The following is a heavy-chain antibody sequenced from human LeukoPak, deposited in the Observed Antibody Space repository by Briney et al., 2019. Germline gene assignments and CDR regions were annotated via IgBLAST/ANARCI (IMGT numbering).Heavy chain of an antibody. CDR1: GGSISSHC. CDR2: IYYSWST. CDR3: AREPAYYDSSGYYYLGYYFDY. Sequence: PSETLSLTCTVSGGSISSHCWSWIRQPPGKGLEGIGHIYYSWSTNYNPSLKSRVTISVDTSKNQFSLKLSSVTAADTAVYYCAREPAYYDSSGYYYLGYYFDYWGQGTLVTASS. D-gene: IGHD3-22*01. J-gene: IGHJ4*02. V-gene: IGHV4-59*11.